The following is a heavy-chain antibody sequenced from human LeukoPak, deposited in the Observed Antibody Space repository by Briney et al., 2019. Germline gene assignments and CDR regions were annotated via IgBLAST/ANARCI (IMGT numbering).Heavy chain of an antibody. J-gene: IGHJ3*02. CDR2: ITTTDTTK. V-gene: IGHV3-48*03. CDR1: GFTFSSYE. CDR3: ARGGFVFDI. D-gene: IGHD3-10*01. Sequence: GSLRLSCAASGFTFSSYEMNWVRQGPGKGLEWISYITTTDTTKYYTGSVKGRFTISRDNAKNSLYLQMHSLRAEDTAVYYCARGGFVFDIWGQGTVVTVSS.